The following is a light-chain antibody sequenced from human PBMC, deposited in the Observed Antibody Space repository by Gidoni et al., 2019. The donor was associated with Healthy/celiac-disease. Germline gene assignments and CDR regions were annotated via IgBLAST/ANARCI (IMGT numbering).Light chain of an antibody. Sequence: LTQSPSFLSASVGDRVTITCRASQGISSYLAWYQQKPGNAPKLLHYAASTLQSGVPSRXXXSGXXTEFTLTIXXXQPXXFAXXXCQXXXSXXXTFXXXTKVDIK. J-gene: IGKJ3*01. CDR1: QGISSY. V-gene: IGKV1-9*01. CDR3: QXXXSXXXT. CDR2: AAS.